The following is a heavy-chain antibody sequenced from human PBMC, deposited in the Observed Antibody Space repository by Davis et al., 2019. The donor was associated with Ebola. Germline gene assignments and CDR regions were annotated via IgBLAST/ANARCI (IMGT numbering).Heavy chain of an antibody. Sequence: GESLKISCAASGFTFRSYSMNWVRQAPGKGLEWVSSISSSSSYIYYADSMKGRFTISRDNAKNSLYLQMNSLRAEDTAVYYCAKGRSNWHAFDIWGQGTMVTVSS. V-gene: IGHV3-21*04. CDR2: ISSSSSYI. D-gene: IGHD7-27*01. CDR1: GFTFRSYS. J-gene: IGHJ3*02. CDR3: AKGRSNWHAFDI.